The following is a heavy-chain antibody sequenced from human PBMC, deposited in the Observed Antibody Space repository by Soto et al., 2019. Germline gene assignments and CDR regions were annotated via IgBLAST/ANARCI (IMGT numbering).Heavy chain of an antibody. D-gene: IGHD2-2*01. V-gene: IGHV3-15*01. CDR2: IKSKTDGGTT. CDR3: TTDLSQLLWNFDY. J-gene: IGHJ4*02. CDR1: GFTFSNAW. Sequence: GGSLRLSCAASGFTFSNAWMSWVRQAPGKGLEWVGRIKSKTDGGTTDYAAPVKGRFTISRDDSKNTLYLQMNSLKTEDTAVYYCTTDLSQLLWNFDYWGQGTLVTVSS.